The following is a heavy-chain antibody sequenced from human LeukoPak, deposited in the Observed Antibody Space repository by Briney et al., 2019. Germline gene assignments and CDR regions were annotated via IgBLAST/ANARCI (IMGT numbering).Heavy chain of an antibody. Sequence: PGGSLRLSCAASGFIFSSYAMSRVRQAPGKGLEWVSAISGSDDSTYYADSVKGRFTISRDNSKNTLYLQMNSLRADDTAVYYCAKDRVVAVRWFDPWGQGTLVTVSS. J-gene: IGHJ5*02. D-gene: IGHD3-22*01. V-gene: IGHV3-23*01. CDR2: ISGSDDST. CDR3: AKDRVVAVRWFDP. CDR1: GFIFSSYA.